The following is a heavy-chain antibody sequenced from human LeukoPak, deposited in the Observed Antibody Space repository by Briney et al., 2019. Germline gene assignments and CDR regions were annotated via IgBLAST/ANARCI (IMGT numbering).Heavy chain of an antibody. CDR1: GFTFSSYG. CDR2: IWYDGSNK. Sequence: GGSLRLSCAASGFTFSSYGMHWVRQAPGKGLEWVAVIWYDGSNKYYADSVKGRFTISRDNSKNALYLQMNSLRAEDTAVYYCARDEYGMDVWGQGTTVTVSS. CDR3: ARDEYGMDV. V-gene: IGHV3-33*08. J-gene: IGHJ6*02.